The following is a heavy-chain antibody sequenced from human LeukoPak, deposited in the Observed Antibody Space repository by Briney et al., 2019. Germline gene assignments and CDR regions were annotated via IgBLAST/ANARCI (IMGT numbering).Heavy chain of an antibody. CDR2: INRDGSST. CDR3: ARGGGYSYGSFDY. J-gene: IGHJ4*02. V-gene: IGHV3-74*01. Sequence: GGTLRLSCVASGLTFSNFGMSWVRQAPGKGPVWVSRINRDGSSTSYADSVKGRFTISRDNAKNTLYLQMNSLRAEDTAVYYCARGGGYSYGSFDYWGQGTLVTVSS. CDR1: GLTFSNFG. D-gene: IGHD5-18*01.